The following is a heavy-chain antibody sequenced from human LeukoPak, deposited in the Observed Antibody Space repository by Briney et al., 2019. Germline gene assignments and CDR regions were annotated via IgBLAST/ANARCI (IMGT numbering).Heavy chain of an antibody. V-gene: IGHV4-34*01. J-gene: IGHJ4*02. Sequence: PSETLSLTCAVYGGSFSGYYWSWIRQPPGKGLEWIGEINHSGSTNYNPSLKSRVTISVDTSKNQFSLKLSSVTAADTAVYYCAASTMARGFFDYWGQGTLVTVSP. D-gene: IGHD3-10*01. CDR1: GGSFSGYY. CDR3: AASTMARGFFDY. CDR2: INHSGST.